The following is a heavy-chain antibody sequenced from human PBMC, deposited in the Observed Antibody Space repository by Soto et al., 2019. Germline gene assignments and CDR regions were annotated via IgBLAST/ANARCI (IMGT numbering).Heavy chain of an antibody. CDR1: GGSVSRGGYY. D-gene: IGHD7-27*01. V-gene: IGHV4-61*08. CDR2: IYYSGST. J-gene: IGHJ3*02. Sequence: PSETLSLTCTVSGGSVSRGGYYWSWIRQPPGKELEWIGYIYYSGSTNYNPSLKSRVTISVDTSKTQFSLKLSSVTAADTAVYYCARAQSWGSAFDIWGQGTMVTVSS. CDR3: ARAQSWGSAFDI.